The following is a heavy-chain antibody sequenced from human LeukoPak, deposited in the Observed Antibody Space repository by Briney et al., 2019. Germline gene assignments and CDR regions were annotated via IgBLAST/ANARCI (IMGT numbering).Heavy chain of an antibody. D-gene: IGHD3-22*01. J-gene: IGHJ4*02. V-gene: IGHV3-11*03. CDR2: ISSSSYT. Sequence: GGSLRLSCAASGFTFSDYYMSWIRQAPGKGLEWVSYISSSSYTNYADSVKGRFTISRDNTKNSLYLQMNSLRAEDTAVYYCARRPYYYDSSGYYDDYWGQGTLVPVSS. CDR3: ARRPYYYDSSGYYDDY. CDR1: GFTFSDYY.